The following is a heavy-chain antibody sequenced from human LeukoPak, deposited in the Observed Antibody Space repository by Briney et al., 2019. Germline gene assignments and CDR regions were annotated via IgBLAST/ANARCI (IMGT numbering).Heavy chain of an antibody. CDR3: ARGVNLGDTDV. CDR1: GYTFTKYD. D-gene: IGHD1-14*01. V-gene: IGHV1-8*03. Sequence: GASVKVSCKASGYTFTKYDIHWVRQATGQELEWMAWMDPNTDNTAYAQEFQGRVTITRNTSISTAYMELRSLRSEHTAVYYCARGVNLGDTDVWGKGTTVTVSS. J-gene: IGHJ6*03. CDR2: MDPNTDNT.